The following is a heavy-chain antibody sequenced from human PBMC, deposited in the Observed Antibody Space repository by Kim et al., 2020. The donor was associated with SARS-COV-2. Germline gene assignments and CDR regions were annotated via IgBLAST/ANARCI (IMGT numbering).Heavy chain of an antibody. D-gene: IGHD5-12*01. CDR3: ARRTGGVATMTLDY. J-gene: IGHJ4*02. V-gene: IGHV4-31*02. Sequence: TPSLKIRVTIALDTSTNQFSLKLSSVTAADTAVYYCARRTGGVATMTLDYWGQGTLVTVSS.